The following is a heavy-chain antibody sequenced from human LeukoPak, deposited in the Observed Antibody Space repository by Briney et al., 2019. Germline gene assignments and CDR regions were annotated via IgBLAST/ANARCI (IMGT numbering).Heavy chain of an antibody. V-gene: IGHV1-69*05. CDR1: GGTFSSYA. D-gene: IGHD6-6*01. J-gene: IGHJ4*02. CDR3: ARTSARAINEYYFDY. Sequence: ASVKVSCKASGGTFSSYAISWVRQAPGQGLEWMGGIIPIFGTANYAQKFQGRVTITTDESTSTAYMELSSLRSEDTAVYYRARTSARAINEYYFDYWGQGTLVTVSS. CDR2: IIPIFGTA.